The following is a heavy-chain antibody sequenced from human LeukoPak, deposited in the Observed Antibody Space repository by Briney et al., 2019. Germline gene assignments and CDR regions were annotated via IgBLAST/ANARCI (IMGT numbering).Heavy chain of an antibody. CDR1: GFTFSTYA. CDR2: INADDGRT. Sequence: PGGSLRLSCAACGFTFSTYAMSWVRQAPGKGREWVSGINADDGRTYYAESVKGRFTISRHNSKNTLSLQLNSLRAEDTAVYYCAKDATRTSGWYYFDYWGQGTLVTVSS. J-gene: IGHJ4*02. CDR3: AKDATRTSGWYYFDY. D-gene: IGHD6-19*01. V-gene: IGHV3-23*01.